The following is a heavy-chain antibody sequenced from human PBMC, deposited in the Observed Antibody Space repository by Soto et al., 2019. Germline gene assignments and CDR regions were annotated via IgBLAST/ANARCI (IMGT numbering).Heavy chain of an antibody. CDR1: GYTFTGYY. V-gene: IGHV1-2*04. CDR3: ARSPSLFIDY. D-gene: IGHD3-10*01. Sequence: GASVKVSCKASGYTFTGYYMHWVRQAPGQGLEWMGWINPNSGGTNYAQKFQGWVTMTRDTSISTAYMELSSLRSEDTAVYYCARSPSLFIDYWGQGTLVTVSS. J-gene: IGHJ4*02. CDR2: INPNSGGT.